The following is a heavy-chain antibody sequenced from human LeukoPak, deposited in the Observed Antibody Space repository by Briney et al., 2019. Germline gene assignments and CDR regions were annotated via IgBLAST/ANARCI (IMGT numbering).Heavy chain of an antibody. CDR2: IYHSGST. CDR3: ARDKYGDEPAVWFDP. D-gene: IGHD4-17*01. V-gene: IGHV4-38-2*02. Sequence: TSETLSLTCAVSGYSISSGYYWGWIRQPPGKGLEWIGSIYHSGSTYYNPSLKSRVTISVDTSKNQFSLKLSSVTAADTAVYYCARDKYGDEPAVWFDPWGQGTLVTVSS. J-gene: IGHJ5*02. CDR1: GYSISSGYY.